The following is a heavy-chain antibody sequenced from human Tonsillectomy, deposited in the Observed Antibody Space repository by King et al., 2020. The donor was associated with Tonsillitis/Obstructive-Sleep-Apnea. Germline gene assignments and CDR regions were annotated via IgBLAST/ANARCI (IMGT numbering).Heavy chain of an antibody. Sequence: VQLVESGGGVVQPGRSLRLSCAASGFSFSSYGMHWVRQAPGKGLEWVSVISYDGSDKYYADSVKGRFTISGDNSKNTLYLQMNSLRAEDTAVYYCAKVPSVTPRYYYYYMDVWGKGTTVTVSS. CDR3: AKVPSVTPRYYYYYMDV. V-gene: IGHV3-30*18. D-gene: IGHD4-23*01. CDR1: GFSFSSYG. J-gene: IGHJ6*03. CDR2: ISYDGSDK.